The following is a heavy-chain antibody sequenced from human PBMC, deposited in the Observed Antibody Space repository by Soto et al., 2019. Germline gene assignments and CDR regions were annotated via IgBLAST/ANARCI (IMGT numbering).Heavy chain of an antibody. D-gene: IGHD6-19*01. CDR1: GFTFSSYG. Sequence: PGGSLRLSCAASGFTFSSYGMHWVRQAPGKGLEWVAVISYDGSNKYYADSVKGRFTISRDNSKNTLYLQMNSLRAEDTAVYDCAKGYSSGWLFDPWGKGTLVTVSS. V-gene: IGHV3-30*18. CDR3: AKGYSSGWLFDP. CDR2: ISYDGSNK. J-gene: IGHJ5*02.